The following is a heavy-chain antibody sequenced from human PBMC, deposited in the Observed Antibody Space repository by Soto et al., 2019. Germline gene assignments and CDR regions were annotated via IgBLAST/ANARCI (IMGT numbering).Heavy chain of an antibody. V-gene: IGHV1-69*13. D-gene: IGHD6-13*01. CDR2: IIPIFGTA. J-gene: IGHJ6*02. CDR3: ARDGAGYSRPNYYYYYGMDV. CDR1: GGTFSSYA. Sequence: SVKVSCKASGGTFSSYAISWVRQAPGQGLEGMGGIIPIFGTANYAQKSQGRVTITADEATSTAYMELSSLRSEDTAVYYCARDGAGYSRPNYYYYYGMDVWGQGTTVTVSS.